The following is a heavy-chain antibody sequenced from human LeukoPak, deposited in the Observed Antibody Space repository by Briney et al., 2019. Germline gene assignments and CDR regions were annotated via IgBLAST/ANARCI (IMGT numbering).Heavy chain of an antibody. CDR2: ISTYNGNT. CDR3: ARMMSIPVAGRRPLFDY. V-gene: IGHV1-18*01. D-gene: IGHD6-19*01. J-gene: IGHJ4*02. CDR1: GYTFTNYG. Sequence: GASVKVSCKASGYTFTNYGINWVRQAPGQGLEWMGWISTYNGNTNYAQDLQGRVTMTTDTSTSTAYMELRTLTSDDTAVYYCARMMSIPVAGRRPLFDYWGQGTLVTVSS.